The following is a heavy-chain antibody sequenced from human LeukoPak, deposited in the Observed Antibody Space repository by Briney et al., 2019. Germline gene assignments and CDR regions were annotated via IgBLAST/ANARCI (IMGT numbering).Heavy chain of an antibody. Sequence: SETLSLTRTVSGGSISSYYWSWIRQPPGKGLEWIGYIYYSGSTNYNPSLKSRVTISVDTSKNQFSLKLSSVTAADTAVYYCARQYYYDSKFDYWGQGTLVTVSS. CDR3: ARQYYYDSKFDY. CDR2: IYYSGST. J-gene: IGHJ4*02. CDR1: GGSISSYY. D-gene: IGHD3-22*01. V-gene: IGHV4-59*01.